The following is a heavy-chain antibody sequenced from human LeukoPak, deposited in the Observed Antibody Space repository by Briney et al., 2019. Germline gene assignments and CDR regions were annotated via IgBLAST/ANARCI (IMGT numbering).Heavy chain of an antibody. Sequence: QAGGSLRLSCAASGFTFSSYGMHWVRQAPGKGLEWVAFISYDGRNKYYADSVKGRFTISRDNSKNTLFLQMNSLRAEDTAVYYCAKGYYEIHDAFDIWGQGTMVTVSS. J-gene: IGHJ3*02. CDR3: AKGYYEIHDAFDI. V-gene: IGHV3-30*18. CDR2: ISYDGRNK. CDR1: GFTFSSYG. D-gene: IGHD3-9*01.